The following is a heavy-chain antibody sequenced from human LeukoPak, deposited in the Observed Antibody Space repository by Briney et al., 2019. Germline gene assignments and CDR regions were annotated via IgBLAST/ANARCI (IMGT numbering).Heavy chain of an antibody. CDR2: IWYDGSNK. CDR1: GFTFSSYG. Sequence: GGSLRLSCAASGFTFSSYGMQWLRQAPGKGLEWVAVIWYDGSNKYYADSVKGRFTISRDNSKNTLYLQMNSVRAEDTAVYYCAKDRGAYCSSTSCYLDYWGQGTLVTVSS. D-gene: IGHD2-2*01. V-gene: IGHV3-33*06. J-gene: IGHJ4*02. CDR3: AKDRGAYCSSTSCYLDY.